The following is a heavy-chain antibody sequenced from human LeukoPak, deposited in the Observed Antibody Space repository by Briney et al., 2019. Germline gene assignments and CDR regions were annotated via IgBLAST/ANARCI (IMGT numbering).Heavy chain of an antibody. J-gene: IGHJ4*02. Sequence: PGRSLRLSCAASGFTFDDYAMHWVRQAPGKGLEWVSGISWNSGSIGYADSVKGRFTISRDNAKNSLYLQMNSLRAEDTALYYCAKDMVRGVREGNYYFDYWGQGTLVTVSS. CDR2: ISWNSGSI. CDR1: GFTFDDYA. D-gene: IGHD3-10*01. V-gene: IGHV3-9*01. CDR3: AKDMVRGVREGNYYFDY.